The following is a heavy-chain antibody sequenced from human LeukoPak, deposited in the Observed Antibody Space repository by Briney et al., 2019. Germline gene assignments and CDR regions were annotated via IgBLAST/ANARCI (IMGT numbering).Heavy chain of an antibody. CDR2: IRFDGTNT. D-gene: IGHD3-22*01. CDR3: ATDFDDVNSNYYYIPQY. Sequence: PGGSLRLSCTASGFDFIRNGMHWVRQAPGKGLEWVSFIRFDGTNTFYAASVRGRFTTSRDNSRNTVFLQLNSLATEDTAVYICATDFDDVNSNYYYIPQYWGRGTLVTVSS. J-gene: IGHJ4*02. V-gene: IGHV3-30*02. CDR1: GFDFIRNG.